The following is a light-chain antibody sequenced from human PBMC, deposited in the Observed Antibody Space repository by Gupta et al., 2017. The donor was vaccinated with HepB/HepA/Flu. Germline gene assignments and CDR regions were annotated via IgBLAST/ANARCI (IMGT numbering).Light chain of an antibody. CDR3: QQYNSYEGT. CDR1: QSISSW. CDR2: TAS. V-gene: IGKV1-5*03. Sequence: IQMTQSPSTLSASVGDRVTLTCRASQSISSWLAWYQQKPGKAPKLLSYTASSLESEVPSRFSGSGSGTEFTLTISSLQPDDCATYYCQQYNSYEGTFGQGTKVEIK. J-gene: IGKJ1*01.